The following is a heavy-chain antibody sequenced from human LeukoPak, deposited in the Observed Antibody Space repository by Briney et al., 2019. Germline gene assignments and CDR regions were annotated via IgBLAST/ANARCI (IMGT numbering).Heavy chain of an antibody. CDR2: IIPIFGTA. CDR3: ARDLRDYYDSSGPEDAFDI. V-gene: IGHV1-69*05. CDR1: GGTFSSYA. Sequence: GASVKVSCKASGGTFSSYAISWVRQAPGQGLEWMGGIIPIFGTANYAQKFQGRVTITTDASMSTAYMELSSLRSEDTAVYYCARDLRDYYDSSGPEDAFDIWGQGTMVTVSS. D-gene: IGHD3-22*01. J-gene: IGHJ3*02.